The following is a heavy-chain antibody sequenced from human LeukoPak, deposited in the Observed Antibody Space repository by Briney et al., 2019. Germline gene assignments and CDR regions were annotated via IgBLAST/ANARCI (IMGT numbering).Heavy chain of an antibody. J-gene: IGHJ4*02. CDR3: ASLYYDIPPDARTFDY. Sequence: GGSLRLSCAASGFTFSSYAMSWVRQAPGKGLEWVSAISGSGGSTDYADSVKGRFTISRDNSKNTLYLQMNSLRAEDTAVYYCASLYYDIPPDARTFDYWGQGTLVTVSS. CDR2: ISGSGGST. CDR1: GFTFSSYA. D-gene: IGHD3-9*01. V-gene: IGHV3-23*01.